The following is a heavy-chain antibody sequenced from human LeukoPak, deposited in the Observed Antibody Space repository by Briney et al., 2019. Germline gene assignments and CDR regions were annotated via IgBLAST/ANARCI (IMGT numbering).Heavy chain of an antibody. CDR1: GYTFISYG. J-gene: IGHJ4*02. CDR3: AREGDFGSYPFDY. CDR2: ISVYNGNT. V-gene: IGHV1-18*01. D-gene: IGHD3-3*01. Sequence: ASVKVSCKASGYTFISYGISWVRQAPGQGLEWMGWISVYNGNTDYAQKVQGRVTMTTDTSTSTAYMELRSLRSADTAVYYCAREGDFGSYPFDYWGQGTLVIVAS.